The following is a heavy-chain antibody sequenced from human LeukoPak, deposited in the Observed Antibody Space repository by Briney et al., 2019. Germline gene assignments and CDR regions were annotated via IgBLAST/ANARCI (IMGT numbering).Heavy chain of an antibody. V-gene: IGHV4-39*07. Sequence: SETLSLTCTVSGGSISSSSYYWGWIRQPPGKGLEWIGSIYYSGSTYYSPSLKSRVTISVDTSKNQFSLKLSSVTAADTAVYYCARETIGSVAVAGTVYWGQGTLVTVSS. CDR2: IYYSGST. J-gene: IGHJ4*02. CDR3: ARETIGSVAVAGTVY. CDR1: GGSISSSSYY. D-gene: IGHD6-19*01.